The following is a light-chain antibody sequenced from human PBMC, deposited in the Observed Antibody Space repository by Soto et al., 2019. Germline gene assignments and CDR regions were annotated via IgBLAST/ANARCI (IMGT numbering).Light chain of an antibody. CDR1: SSDVGGYSY. J-gene: IGLJ1*01. CDR2: DVT. CDR3: CSYTGSYSYV. V-gene: IGLV2-11*01. Sequence: QSALTQPHSVSGSPGQSVTISCTGTSSDVGGYSYVSWYQQHPGKAPELIIYDVTERPSGVPDRFSGSKSGNTASLTISGLKAEDEADYYCCSYTGSYSYVFGIGTQLTVL.